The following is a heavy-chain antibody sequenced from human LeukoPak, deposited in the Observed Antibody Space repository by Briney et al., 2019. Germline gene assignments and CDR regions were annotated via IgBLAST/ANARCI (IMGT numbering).Heavy chain of an antibody. D-gene: IGHD2-21*02. CDR1: GFTVSSNY. Sequence: PGGSLRLSCAASGFTVSSNYMSWVRQAPGKGLEWVSVIYSGGSTYYADSVKGRFTISRDNAKNSLYLQMNSLRAEDTAAYYCARGLCGGDCYSDWGQGTLVTVSS. CDR3: ARGLCGGDCYSD. J-gene: IGHJ4*02. V-gene: IGHV3-66*01. CDR2: IYSGGST.